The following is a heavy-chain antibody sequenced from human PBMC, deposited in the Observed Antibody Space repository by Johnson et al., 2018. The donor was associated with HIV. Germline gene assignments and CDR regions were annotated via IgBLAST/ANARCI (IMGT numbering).Heavy chain of an antibody. CDR2: IRYDGTDK. V-gene: IGHV3-30*02. Sequence: VQVVESGGGVVQPGGSLRLSCAASGFSFSNYGMHWVRQEPGKGLEWVAFIRYDGTDKYYADSVKGRFTITRDNSKTTLYLKMNSLRAEDTAVYYRAKGEPYYYDIGDAFDIWGQGTMVTVSS. CDR3: AKGEPYYYDIGDAFDI. J-gene: IGHJ3*02. CDR1: GFSFSNYG. D-gene: IGHD3-22*01.